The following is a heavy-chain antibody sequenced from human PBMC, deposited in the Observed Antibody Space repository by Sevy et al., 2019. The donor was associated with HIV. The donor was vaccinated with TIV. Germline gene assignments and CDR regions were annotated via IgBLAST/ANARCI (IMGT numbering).Heavy chain of an antibody. CDR3: ARDNSGYFFFDY. CDR2: ISQTYDGSKK. V-gene: IGHV3-30-3*01. Sequence: GGSLRLSCAASGFTFGSYTLHWVRQAPGKGLEWVALISQTYDGSKKYYIDSVHGRFTISRDNSKNTLYLQMDSLRPEDTAVYYCARDNSGYFFFDYWGQGTLVTVSS. CDR1: GFTFGSYT. D-gene: IGHD3-22*01. J-gene: IGHJ4*02.